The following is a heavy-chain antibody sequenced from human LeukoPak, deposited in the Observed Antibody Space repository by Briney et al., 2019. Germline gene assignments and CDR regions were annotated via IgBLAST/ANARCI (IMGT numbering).Heavy chain of an antibody. CDR3: ARDDYGETFDY. Sequence: PGGSLRLSCAASGFTFSSYWMSWVRQAPGKGLEWVANIKQDGSEKYYVDSVKGRFTISRDNAKNSLYPQMNSLRAEDTAVYYCARDDYGETFDYWGQGTLVTVSS. V-gene: IGHV3-7*03. CDR1: GFTFSSYW. D-gene: IGHD4-17*01. CDR2: IKQDGSEK. J-gene: IGHJ4*02.